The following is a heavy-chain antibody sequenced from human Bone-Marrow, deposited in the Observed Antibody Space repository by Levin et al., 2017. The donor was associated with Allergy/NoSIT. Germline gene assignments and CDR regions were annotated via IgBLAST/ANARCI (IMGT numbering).Heavy chain of an antibody. D-gene: IGHD6-19*01. Sequence: SVKVSCKASGGTFSSYAISWVRQAPGQGLEWMGGITPPFGRANYAQKFQGRVTITADESTSTAYMELSSLRSEDTAVYFCARAYSSGWKPHYYYYYDMDVWGQGTTVTVSS. CDR1: GGTFSSYA. CDR3: ARAYSSGWKPHYYYYYDMDV. J-gene: IGHJ6*02. V-gene: IGHV1-69*13. CDR2: ITPPFGRA.